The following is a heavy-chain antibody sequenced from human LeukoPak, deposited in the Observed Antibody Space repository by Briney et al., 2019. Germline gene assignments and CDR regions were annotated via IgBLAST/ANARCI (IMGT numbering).Heavy chain of an antibody. J-gene: IGHJ4*02. Sequence: GGSLRLSCAASGFTFSSYSMNWVRQAPGKGLEWVSSISSSSSYIYYADSVKGRFTISRDNAKNSLYLQMNSLKAEDTALYYCARASTPKVGATIYYFDYWGQGTLVTVSS. V-gene: IGHV3-21*04. CDR3: ARASTPKVGATIYYFDY. D-gene: IGHD1-26*01. CDR2: ISSSSSYI. CDR1: GFTFSSYS.